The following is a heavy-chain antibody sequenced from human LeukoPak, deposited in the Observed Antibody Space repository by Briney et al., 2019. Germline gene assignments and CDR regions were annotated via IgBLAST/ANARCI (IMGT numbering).Heavy chain of an antibody. J-gene: IGHJ6*02. D-gene: IGHD3-22*01. CDR2: IIPIFGTA. CDR3: ASEYYYDSSGYYRPDYYYGMDA. CDR1: GGTFSSYA. Sequence: SVKVSCKASGGTFSSYAISWVRQAPGQGLEWMGGIIPIFGTANYAQKFQGRVTITADESTGTAYMELSSLRSEDTAVYYCASEYYYDSSGYYRPDYYYGMDAWGQGTTVTVSS. V-gene: IGHV1-69*13.